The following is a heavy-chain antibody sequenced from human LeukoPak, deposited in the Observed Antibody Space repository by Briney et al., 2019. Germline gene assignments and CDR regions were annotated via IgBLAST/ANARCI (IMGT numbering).Heavy chain of an antibody. CDR3: ARRGYCSGGSCYSFDY. V-gene: IGHV4-61*01. CDR1: GGSVSSDSYF. D-gene: IGHD2-15*01. Sequence: SETLSLTCTVSGGSVSSDSYFWTWIRQPPGKGLEWIGYIYYSGSTNYNPSLKSRVTISLDTSKSQISLKLSSVTAADTAVYYCARRGYCSGGSCYSFDYWGQGTLVTVSS. CDR2: IYYSGST. J-gene: IGHJ4*02.